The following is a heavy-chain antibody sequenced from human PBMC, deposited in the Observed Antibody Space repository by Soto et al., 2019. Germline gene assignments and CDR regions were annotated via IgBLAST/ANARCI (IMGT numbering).Heavy chain of an antibody. CDR2: IYYSGST. Sequence: PSETLSLTCTVSGGSISSYYWSWIRQPPGKGLEWIGYIYYSGSTNYNPSLKSRVTISVDTSKNQFSLKLSSVTAADTAVYYCARVRVVRYFDWLIDYWGQGTLVTVSS. CDR1: GGSISSYY. CDR3: ARVRVVRYFDWLIDY. J-gene: IGHJ4*02. V-gene: IGHV4-59*08. D-gene: IGHD3-9*01.